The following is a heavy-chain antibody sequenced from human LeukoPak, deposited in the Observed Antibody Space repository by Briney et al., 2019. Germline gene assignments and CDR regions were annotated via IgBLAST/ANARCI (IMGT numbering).Heavy chain of an antibody. V-gene: IGHV4-38-2*02. J-gene: IGHJ3*02. CDR2: IYQSGST. Sequence: PSETLSLTCTVSGYSISSGFYWGWIRQPPGKGLEWIGSIYQSGSTYYNPSLKSRVIISVDTSKNQFSLKLSSVTAADTAMYYCARHDYGDDFSACDIWGQGTTVTVSS. CDR1: GYSISSGFY. CDR3: ARHDYGDDFSACDI. D-gene: IGHD4-17*01.